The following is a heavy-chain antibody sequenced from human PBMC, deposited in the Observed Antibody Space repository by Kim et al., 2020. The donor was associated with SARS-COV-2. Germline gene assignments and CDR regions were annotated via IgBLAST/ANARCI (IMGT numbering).Heavy chain of an antibody. CDR3: ARSGGGSHRRAFDI. D-gene: IGHD2-15*01. Sequence: TPSLKRRVTHSVDTSKNQFSLKLSSVTAADTAVYYCARSGGGSHRRAFDIWGQGTMVTVSS. J-gene: IGHJ3*02. V-gene: IGHV4-59*01.